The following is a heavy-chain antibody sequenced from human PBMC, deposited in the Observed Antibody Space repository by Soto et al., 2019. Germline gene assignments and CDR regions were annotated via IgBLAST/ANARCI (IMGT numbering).Heavy chain of an antibody. V-gene: IGHV4-38-2*01. CDR2: IYHSGTT. Sequence: SETLSLTCAVSGDSISSIYYWAWIRQPPGKILEWIGSIYHSGTTYYNPSLKSRVTMSVDTPKNQFSLRLSSVTTADTAVYYCAGLRGYAGSPIDYWGQGTLVTVSS. CDR3: AGLRGYAGSPIDY. CDR1: GDSISSIYY. D-gene: IGHD2-15*01. J-gene: IGHJ4*02.